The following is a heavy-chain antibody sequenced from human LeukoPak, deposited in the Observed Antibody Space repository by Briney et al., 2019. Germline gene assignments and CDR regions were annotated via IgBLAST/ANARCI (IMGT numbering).Heavy chain of an antibody. J-gene: IGHJ4*02. Sequence: PGGSLRLSCAASGFTFSSNWMYWVRQAPGKGLVWVSRINSDGSTTSYVDSVKGRFTISRDNAKSTLYLQMNSLRAEDTAVYYCARDLEIGSSSYYFDYWGQGTLVTVSS. CDR1: GFTFSSNW. CDR3: ARDLEIGSSSYYFDY. CDR2: INSDGSTT. D-gene: IGHD3-3*01. V-gene: IGHV3-74*01.